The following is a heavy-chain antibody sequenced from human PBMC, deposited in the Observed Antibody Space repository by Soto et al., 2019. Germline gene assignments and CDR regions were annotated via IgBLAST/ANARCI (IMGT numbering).Heavy chain of an antibody. V-gene: IGHV1-2*02. Sequence: AAVKLSFQASVYTFSAYYIHWLRHAPWQGLEWLGWINPKSGDTNYEQNFQGRVTMTSDTSISTVHMEVNSLTSDDTAVYYCARDGQYGDYGHYFDYCGHGSLVTVS. CDR3: ARDGQYGDYGHYFDY. CDR2: INPKSGDT. D-gene: IGHD4-17*01. J-gene: IGHJ4*01. CDR1: VYTFSAYY.